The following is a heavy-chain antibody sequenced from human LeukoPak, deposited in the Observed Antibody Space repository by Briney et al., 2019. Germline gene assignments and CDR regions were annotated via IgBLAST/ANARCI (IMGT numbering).Heavy chain of an antibody. CDR1: GGSISSGGYY. CDR2: IYYSGST. Sequence: SQTLSLTCTVSGGSISSGGYYWSWIRQHPGKGLAWIGYIYYSGSTYYNPSLKSRVTISVDTSKNQFSLKLSSVTAADTAVYYCARDLGLSGRTQTYSNYYYGMDVWGQGTTVIVSS. J-gene: IGHJ6*02. V-gene: IGHV4-31*03. CDR3: ARDLGLSGRTQTYSNYYYGMDV. D-gene: IGHD4-11*01.